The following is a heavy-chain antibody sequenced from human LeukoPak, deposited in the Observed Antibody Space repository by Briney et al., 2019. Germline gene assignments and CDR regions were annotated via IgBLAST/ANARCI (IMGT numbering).Heavy chain of an antibody. CDR3: ARDRGYYDSSGYVY. CDR1: GFTFSSYS. V-gene: IGHV3-21*01. D-gene: IGHD3-22*01. CDR2: ISSSSSYI. Sequence: GGSLRLSCADSGFTFSSYSMNWVRQAPGKGLEWVSSISSSSSYIYYADSVKGRFTISRDNAKNSLYLQMNSLRAEDTAVYYCARDRGYYDSSGYVYWGQGTLVTVSS. J-gene: IGHJ4*02.